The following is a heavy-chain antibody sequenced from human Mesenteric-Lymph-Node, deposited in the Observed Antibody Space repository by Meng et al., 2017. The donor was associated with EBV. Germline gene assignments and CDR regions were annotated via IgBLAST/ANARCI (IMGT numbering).Heavy chain of an antibody. CDR3: ARDGLDP. J-gene: IGHJ5*02. V-gene: IGHV3-74*01. CDR2: IRSDGSST. Sequence: EVPLVESGGGLVQPGGSLRLSCAVSGFSISPYWMHWVRQAPGKGLVWVSRIRSDGSSTDYADSVKGRFTISRDNAKNTVYLQMSSLRVEDSAVYYCARDGLDPWGQGTLVTVPS. CDR1: GFSISPYW.